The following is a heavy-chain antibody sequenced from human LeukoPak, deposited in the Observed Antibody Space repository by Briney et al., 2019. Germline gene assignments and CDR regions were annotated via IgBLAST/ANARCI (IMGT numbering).Heavy chain of an antibody. V-gene: IGHV3-21*01. CDR3: ARDEVEACSGGSCYFDY. D-gene: IGHD2-15*01. Sequence: GGSLRLSCAVSGFTFSSYSMNWVRQAPGKGLEWVSSISGSSSYIYYADSVKGRFTISRDNAKNSLYLQMNSLRAEDTAVYYCARDEVEACSGGSCYFDYWGQGTLVTVSS. CDR1: GFTFSSYS. J-gene: IGHJ4*02. CDR2: ISGSSSYI.